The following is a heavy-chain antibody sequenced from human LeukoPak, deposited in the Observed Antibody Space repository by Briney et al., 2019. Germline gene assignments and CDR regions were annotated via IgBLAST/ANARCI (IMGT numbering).Heavy chain of an antibody. CDR3: ARAYYDSSGYQGPRWFDP. Sequence: SETLSLTCTVSGYSLSSGYYWGWIRPPPGKGLEWIGSIYHSGSTYYNPSLKSRVTISVDTSKNQFSLKLSSVTAADTAVYYCARAYYDSSGYQGPRWFDPWGQGTLVTVSS. J-gene: IGHJ5*02. CDR1: GYSLSSGYY. CDR2: IYHSGST. V-gene: IGHV4-38-2*02. D-gene: IGHD3-22*01.